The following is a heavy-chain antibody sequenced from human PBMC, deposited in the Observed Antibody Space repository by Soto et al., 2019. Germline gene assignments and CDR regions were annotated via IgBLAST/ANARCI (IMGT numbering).Heavy chain of an antibody. Sequence: ASVKVSCKASRYTFTSYDINWVRQATGQGLEWMGWMNPNSGNTGYAQKFKGRITMTRDTSISTAYMELGSLRSEDTDVYYCVRGGPYCSSASCYDDWGQGTRVTVSS. CDR2: MNPNSGNT. V-gene: IGHV1-8*01. CDR3: VRGGPYCSSASCYDD. CDR1: RYTFTSYD. D-gene: IGHD2-2*01. J-gene: IGHJ4*02.